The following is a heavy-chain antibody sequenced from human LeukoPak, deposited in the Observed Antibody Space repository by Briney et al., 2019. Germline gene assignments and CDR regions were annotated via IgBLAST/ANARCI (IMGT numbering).Heavy chain of an antibody. Sequence: PSETLSLTCTVSGGSISAYFWGWIRQPAGKGLEWIGRIFTSGSTNYNPSLKSRVTMSVDTSKNQFSLRLTSVTAADTAVYYCARMVWDSGYLSNWFDPWGQGTLVTVSS. V-gene: IGHV4-4*07. CDR1: GGSISAYF. D-gene: IGHD3-22*01. CDR3: ARMVWDSGYLSNWFDP. J-gene: IGHJ5*02. CDR2: IFTSGST.